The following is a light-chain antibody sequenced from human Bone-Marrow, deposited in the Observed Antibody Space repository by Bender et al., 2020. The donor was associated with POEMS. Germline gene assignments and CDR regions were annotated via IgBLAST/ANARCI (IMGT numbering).Light chain of an antibody. J-gene: IGLJ3*02. CDR3: VAWDASLNGWV. CDR2: AVT. CDR1: NSDVGSFNL. V-gene: IGLV2-14*02. Sequence: QSALTQPASVSGSPGQSITISCTGTNSDVGSFNLVSWYQQHPGKVPKLMIYAVTKRPSGVPDRFSGSKSGTSASLAITGLQSDDEAIYFCVAWDASLNGWVFGGGTKLTVL.